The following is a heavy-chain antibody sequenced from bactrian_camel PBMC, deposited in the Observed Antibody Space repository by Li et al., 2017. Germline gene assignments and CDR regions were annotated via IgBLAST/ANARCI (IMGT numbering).Heavy chain of an antibody. V-gene: IGHV3S63*01. D-gene: IGHD7*01. Sequence: VQLVESGGGSVRAGVSLRLSCLVSGLTFDDAEMGWYRQAPGMECESVSNITRDGRTYYADFVKGRFTISQDNVKNSVYLQMNSLRFEDTAVYYCAYESGTTPDLCPRRGLGGYFGQGTQVTVS. CDR2: ITRDGRT. J-gene: IGHJ4*01. CDR1: GLTFDDAE.